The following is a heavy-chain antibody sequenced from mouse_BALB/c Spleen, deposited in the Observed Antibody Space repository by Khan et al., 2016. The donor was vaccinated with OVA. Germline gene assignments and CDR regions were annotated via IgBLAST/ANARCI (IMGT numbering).Heavy chain of an antibody. CDR3: ARDYWFVY. V-gene: IGHV5-6-5*01. CDR1: GFTFSNYG. J-gene: IGHJ3*01. CDR2: IGSGGNT. Sequence: EVELVESGGGLVKPGGSLKVSCAASGFTFSNYGMSWVRQTLEKRMEWVASIGSGGNTYYIDSVKGRFTISRDNVRNILYLQMSSLRSEDTAMYYCARDYWFVYWGQGTLVTVSA.